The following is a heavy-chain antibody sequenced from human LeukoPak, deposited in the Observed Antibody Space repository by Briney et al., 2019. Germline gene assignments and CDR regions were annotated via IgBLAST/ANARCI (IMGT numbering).Heavy chain of an antibody. CDR3: AKDGSSGYYYGGFHY. V-gene: IGHV3-30*18. D-gene: IGHD3-22*01. J-gene: IGHJ4*02. CDR2: ISYDGSNK. CDR1: GFTFSSYG. Sequence: GGSLRLSCAASGFTFSSYGMHWVRQAPGKGLEWVAVISYDGSNKYYADSVKGRFTISRDNSKNTLYLQMNSLRAEDTAVYYCAKDGSSGYYYGGFHYWGQGTLVTVSS.